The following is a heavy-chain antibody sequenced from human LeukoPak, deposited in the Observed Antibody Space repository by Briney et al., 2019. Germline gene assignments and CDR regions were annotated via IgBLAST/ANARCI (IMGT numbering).Heavy chain of an antibody. CDR3: TADVSESSGPSHDY. J-gene: IGHJ4*02. Sequence: QPGGSLGLSCAASGFTFSNAWMSWVRQAPGEGLEWVARIKSDTEGGPTEYAAPVKGRFTLSTDDSENTLYLQMNSLKTEDTAVYYCTADVSESSGPSHDYWGQGTLVTVSS. D-gene: IGHD3-22*01. CDR1: GFTFSNAW. CDR2: IKSDTEGGPT. V-gene: IGHV3-15*01.